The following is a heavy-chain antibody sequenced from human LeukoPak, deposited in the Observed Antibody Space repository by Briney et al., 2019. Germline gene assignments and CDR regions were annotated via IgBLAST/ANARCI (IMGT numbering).Heavy chain of an antibody. V-gene: IGHV1-69*04. CDR1: GGTFSSYA. CDR2: IIPILGIA. J-gene: IGHJ4*02. Sequence: SVKVSRKASGGTFSSYAISWVRQAPGQGLEWMGRIIPILGIANYAQKFRGRVTITADKSTSTAYMELSSLRSEDTAVYYCNMYSGSYYNDYWGQGTLVTVSS. CDR3: NMYSGSYYNDY. D-gene: IGHD1-26*01.